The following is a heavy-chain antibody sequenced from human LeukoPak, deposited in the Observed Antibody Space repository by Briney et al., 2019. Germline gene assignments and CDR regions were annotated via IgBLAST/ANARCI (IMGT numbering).Heavy chain of an antibody. V-gene: IGHV1-18*01. D-gene: IGHD3-3*01. Sequence: GAAVKVSCKASGYTFISYDISWVRQAPGQGLEWMGWISAYNGNTNYAQKLQGRVTMTTDTSTSTAYMELRSLRSDDTAVYYCARGLTVFGVVGGWCDPWGQGTLVTVSS. J-gene: IGHJ5*02. CDR3: ARGLTVFGVVGGWCDP. CDR2: ISAYNGNT. CDR1: GYTFISYD.